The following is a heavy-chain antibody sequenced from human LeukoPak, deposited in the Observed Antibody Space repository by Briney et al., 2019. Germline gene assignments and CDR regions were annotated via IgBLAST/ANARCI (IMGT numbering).Heavy chain of an antibody. CDR3: ARRGSGWPFGWFDP. V-gene: IGHV3-7*01. D-gene: IGHD6-19*01. Sequence: GESLRLSCAASGFSFSRYWMSWVRQAPVRGLEWVANIKPDGSEIYYVDSVKGRFTISRDNSKNTLYLQMNSLRAEDTAVYYCARRGSGWPFGWFDPWGQGTLVTVSS. CDR1: GFSFSRYW. CDR2: IKPDGSEI. J-gene: IGHJ5*02.